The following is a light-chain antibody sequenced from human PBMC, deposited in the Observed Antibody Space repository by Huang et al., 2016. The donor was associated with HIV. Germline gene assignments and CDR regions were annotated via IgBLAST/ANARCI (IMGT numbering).Light chain of an antibody. V-gene: IGKV3-15*01. J-gene: IGKJ4*01. CDR3: QQYITWPPLT. CDR2: VAS. CDR1: QTITTN. Sequence: EIVMTQSPVTLSVSLGDRATLSCRASQTITTNLAWYQQKPGQAPRLLIYVASTRASGIPARFSGGRYGTEFTLTISRLQSEDVAVYFCQQYITWPPLTFGGGTTVEIK.